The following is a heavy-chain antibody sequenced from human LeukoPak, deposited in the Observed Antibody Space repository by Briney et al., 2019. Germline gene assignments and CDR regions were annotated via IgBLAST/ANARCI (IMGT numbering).Heavy chain of an antibody. D-gene: IGHD3-9*01. J-gene: IGHJ6*02. CDR3: ASTKSTSVLRYFDWSEKDGMDV. V-gene: IGHV3-21*01. Sequence: GGSLRLSCAASGFTFSSYSMNWVRQAPGKGLEWASSISSSSSYIYYADSVKGRFTISRDNAKNSLYLQMNSLRAEDTAVYYCASTKSTSVLRYFDWSEKDGMDVWGQGTTVTVSS. CDR2: ISSSSSYI. CDR1: GFTFSSYS.